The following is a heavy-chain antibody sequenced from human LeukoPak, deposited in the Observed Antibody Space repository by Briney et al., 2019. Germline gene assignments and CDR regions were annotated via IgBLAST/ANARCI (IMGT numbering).Heavy chain of an antibody. V-gene: IGHV3-7*01. CDR3: ARAATPLVSGYCDY. CDR1: GFTFSNYW. D-gene: IGHD3-22*01. CDR2: IKQDGSEK. Sequence: PGGSLRLSCAASGFTFSNYWMNWVRQAPGKGLEWVANIKQDGSEKYYVDSVKGRFTISRDNAKNSLHLQTNSLRAEDTAVYYCARAATPLVSGYCDYWGQGTLVTVSS. J-gene: IGHJ4*02.